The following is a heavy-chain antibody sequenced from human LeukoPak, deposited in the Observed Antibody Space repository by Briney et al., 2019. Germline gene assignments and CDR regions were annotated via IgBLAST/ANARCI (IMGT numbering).Heavy chain of an antibody. CDR3: ARDGRWLQLKNYYYYMDV. CDR1: GGSISSYY. CDR2: IYTSGST. V-gene: IGHV4-4*07. D-gene: IGHD5-24*01. J-gene: IGHJ6*03. Sequence: SETLSLTCTVSGGSISSYYWSWLRQPAGKGLEWIGRIYTSGSTNYNPSLKSRVTMSVDTSKNQFSLTLSSVTAADTAVYYCARDGRWLQLKNYYYYMDVWGKGTTVTVSS.